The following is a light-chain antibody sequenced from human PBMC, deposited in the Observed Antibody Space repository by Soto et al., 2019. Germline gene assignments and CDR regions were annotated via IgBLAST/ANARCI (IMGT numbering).Light chain of an antibody. V-gene: IGKV3-20*01. CDR2: GAS. Sequence: EIVLTQSPGILSLSPGERATLSCRASQSVSSSYLAGYQHKPGQAPRLLIYGASTRASGIPDRFSSSGSGTDFPLTISGLEPEDFAVYYCQQYGSSGTFGQGTKVDIK. J-gene: IGKJ1*01. CDR1: QSVSSSY. CDR3: QQYGSSGT.